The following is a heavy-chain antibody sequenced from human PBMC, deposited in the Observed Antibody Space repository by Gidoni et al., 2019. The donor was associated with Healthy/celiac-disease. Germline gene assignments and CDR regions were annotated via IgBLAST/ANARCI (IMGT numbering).Heavy chain of an antibody. CDR3: ARDGVFDY. Sequence: QVQLVESGGGVVQTGRSLRLSCAASGFTFSSYAMHCVRQAPGKGLEWVAVISYDGSNKYYAESVKGRFTISRDNSKNTLYLQMNSLRAEDTAVYYCARDGVFDYWGQGTLVTVSS. CDR2: ISYDGSNK. CDR1: GFTFSSYA. J-gene: IGHJ4*02. V-gene: IGHV3-30-3*01. D-gene: IGHD3-16*01.